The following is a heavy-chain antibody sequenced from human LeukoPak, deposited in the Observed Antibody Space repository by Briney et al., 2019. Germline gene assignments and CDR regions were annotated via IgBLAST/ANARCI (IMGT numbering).Heavy chain of an antibody. CDR2: IRGSGGST. CDR3: AKGGSGPDHFDY. Sequence: PGGSLRLSCAASGFTLSIYAMCCVRHAPGKGRECVSAIRGSGGSTYYADSAKGRFTISRDNSENTLYLQMNSLRAEDTAVYYCAKGGSGPDHFDYWGQGTLVTVSS. J-gene: IGHJ4*02. V-gene: IGHV3-23*01. CDR1: GFTLSIYA. D-gene: IGHD2-15*01.